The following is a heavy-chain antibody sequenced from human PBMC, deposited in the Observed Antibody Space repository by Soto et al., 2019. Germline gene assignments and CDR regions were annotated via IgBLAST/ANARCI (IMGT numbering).Heavy chain of an antibody. V-gene: IGHV3-30*18. D-gene: IGHD1-1*01. CDR3: AKFSALDVPGMGDWFDP. CDR1: GFTFTSYG. CDR2: ISYDGADK. Sequence: GGSLRLSCSASGFTFTSYGMYWARQAPGKGLEWVAFISYDGADKVYAESVEGRFIISRDNSKGTVYLQMNSLRTEDTAIYHCAKFSALDVPGMGDWFDPWGPGTLVTVSS. J-gene: IGHJ5*02.